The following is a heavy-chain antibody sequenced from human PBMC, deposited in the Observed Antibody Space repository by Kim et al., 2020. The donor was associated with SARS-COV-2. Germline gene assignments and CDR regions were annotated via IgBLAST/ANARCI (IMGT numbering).Heavy chain of an antibody. J-gene: IGHJ6*02. CDR2: IYSDGRRS. CDR1: GFTFSNYA. D-gene: IGHD3-22*01. V-gene: IGHV3-23*03. Sequence: GGSLRLSCVASGFTFSNYAMSWVRQAPGKGLEWVSLIYSDGRRSYYADSVKGRFTISRDNSKNTLFLQMNSLRVEDTAVYYCSHYSDSRDYGMDVWGQGTTVTVSS. CDR3: SHYSDSRDYGMDV.